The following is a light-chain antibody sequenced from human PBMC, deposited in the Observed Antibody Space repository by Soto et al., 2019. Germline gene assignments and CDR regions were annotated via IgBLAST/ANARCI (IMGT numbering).Light chain of an antibody. CDR1: QSVSTY. Sequence: EIVLTQSPATLSMSPGERATLSCRASQSVSTYLAWYQQKPGQAPRLLIFDASNRASGIPSRFSGSGSGRNFTLTISRLQPDDFAVYSCHRRSHWPPLTFGGGTRVEIK. V-gene: IGKV3-11*02. CDR2: DAS. CDR3: HRRSHWPPLT. J-gene: IGKJ4*01.